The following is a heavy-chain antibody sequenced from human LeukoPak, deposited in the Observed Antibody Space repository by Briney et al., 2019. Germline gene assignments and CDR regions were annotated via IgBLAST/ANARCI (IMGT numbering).Heavy chain of an antibody. D-gene: IGHD6-19*01. CDR2: MNQDGSEK. CDR1: GFTFSSYW. V-gene: IGHV3-7*01. Sequence: TGGSLRLSCAASGFTFSSYWMSWVRQAPGKGLEWVASMNQDGSEKYYVDSVKGRFTISRDNARKSLYLQMNSLGAEDTAVYYCASGSSARGGADYWGQGTLVTVSS. J-gene: IGHJ4*02. CDR3: ASGSSARGGADY.